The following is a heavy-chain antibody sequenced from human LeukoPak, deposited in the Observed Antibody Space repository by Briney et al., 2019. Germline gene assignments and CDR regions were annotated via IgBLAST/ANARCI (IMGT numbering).Heavy chain of an antibody. D-gene: IGHD1-1*01. V-gene: IGHV1-18*01. CDR3: ARESPHNWNDNPLYGMDV. CDR2: ISAYNGNT. Sequence: GASVKVSCKASGYAFTSYGISWVRQAPGQGLEWMGWISAYNGNTNYAQKLQGRVTMTTDTSTSTAYMELRSLRSDDTAVYYCARESPHNWNDNPLYGMDVWGQGTTVTVSS. J-gene: IGHJ6*02. CDR1: GYAFTSYG.